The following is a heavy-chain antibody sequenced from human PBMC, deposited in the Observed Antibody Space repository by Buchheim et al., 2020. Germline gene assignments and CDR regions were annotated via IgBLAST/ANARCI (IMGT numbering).Heavy chain of an antibody. CDR3: ASTSSYGDYAFDI. D-gene: IGHD4-17*01. CDR1: GGSFSGYY. V-gene: IGHV4-34*01. CDR2: INHSGST. J-gene: IGHJ3*02. Sequence: QVQLRQWGAGLLKPSETLSLTCAVYGGSFSGYYWSWIRQPPGKGLEWIGEINHSGSTNYNPSLKSRVTISVDTSKNQFSLKLSSVTAADTAVYYCASTSSYGDYAFDIWGQGT.